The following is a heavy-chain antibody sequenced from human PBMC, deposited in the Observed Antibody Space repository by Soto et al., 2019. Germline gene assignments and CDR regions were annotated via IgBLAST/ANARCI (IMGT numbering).Heavy chain of an antibody. J-gene: IGHJ4*02. CDR2: IIPIFGTA. CDR1: GGTFSSYA. D-gene: IGHD3-22*01. CDR3: WSGDLDRRGYYYCLDY. Sequence: QVQLVQSGAEVKKPGSSVKVSCKASGGTFSSYAISWVRQAPGQGLEWMGGIIPIFGTANYAQKFQGRVTITADESTSTAYMELSSLRSEDTAVYYCWSGDLDRRGYYYCLDYWGQGTLVTVSS. V-gene: IGHV1-69*01.